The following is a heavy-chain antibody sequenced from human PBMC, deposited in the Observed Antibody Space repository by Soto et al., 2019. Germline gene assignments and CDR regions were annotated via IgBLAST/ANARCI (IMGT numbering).Heavy chain of an antibody. D-gene: IGHD2-21*02. CDR1: GFNFNNFG. CDR3: ARDRAPFCGGDCGLVDV. Sequence: LRLSCAASGFNFNNFGMNWFRQTPGKGLEWVSSIRTSSSYIYYADSVKGRFTISRDNAKKSLYLEMSSLRVEDTAVYYCARDRAPFCGGDCGLVDVWGQGTSVTVSS. J-gene: IGHJ6*02. V-gene: IGHV3-21*01. CDR2: IRTSSSYI.